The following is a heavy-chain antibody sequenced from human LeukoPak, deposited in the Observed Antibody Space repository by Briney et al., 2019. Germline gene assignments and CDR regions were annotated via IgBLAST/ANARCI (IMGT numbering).Heavy chain of an antibody. CDR1: GFTFSSYA. CDR2: ISYDGSNK. V-gene: IGHV3-30-3*01. D-gene: IGHD5-24*01. Sequence: PGGSLRLSCAASGFTFSSYAMHWVRQAPGKGLEWVAVISYDGSNKYYADSVKGRFTISRDNSRNTLYLQMSSLRAEDTAMYYCAREMATTETFGYWGQGTLVTVSS. CDR3: AREMATTETFGY. J-gene: IGHJ4*02.